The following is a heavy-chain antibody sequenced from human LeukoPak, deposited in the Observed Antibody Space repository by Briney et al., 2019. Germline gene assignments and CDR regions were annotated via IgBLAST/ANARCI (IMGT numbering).Heavy chain of an antibody. CDR2: ILSDGSKE. D-gene: IGHD2-2*02. V-gene: IGHV3-33*06. CDR1: GLTFGDYA. J-gene: IGHJ4*02. CDR3: AKDFVPAAIVSPFDY. Sequence: GRSLRLSCTASGLTFGDYAMTWVRQAPGKGLEWVAVILSDGSKEFYTDSVKGRFTISRDNSKNTLYLQMNSLRAEGTAVYYCAKDFVPAAIVSPFDYWGQGTLVTVSS.